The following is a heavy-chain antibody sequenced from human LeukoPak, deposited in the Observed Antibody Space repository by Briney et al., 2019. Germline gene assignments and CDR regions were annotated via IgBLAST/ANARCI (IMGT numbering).Heavy chain of an antibody. J-gene: IGHJ4*02. CDR3: AKRGTTGTTSLDY. Sequence: GGSLRLSCAASGFTLSSYGMHWVRQAPGKGLGWVSVISYDGSNKYYADSVKGRFTISRDNSKNTLYLQMNSLRAEDTAVYYCAKRGTTGTTSLDYCGQGTLVTVSS. CDR2: ISYDGSNK. CDR1: GFTLSSYG. V-gene: IGHV3-30*18. D-gene: IGHD1-1*01.